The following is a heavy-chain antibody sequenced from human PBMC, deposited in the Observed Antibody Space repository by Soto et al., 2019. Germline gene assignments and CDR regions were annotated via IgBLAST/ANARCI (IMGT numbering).Heavy chain of an antibody. CDR1: GASINTGGYY. CDR3: ARARGYGLGALDI. D-gene: IGHD5-12*01. V-gene: IGHV4-31*02. Sequence: SETLSLTCNVSGASINTGGYYWSWIRQHPGKGLEWIGFVYYSGSTSYSPSLESRVSISVDPSKRQFYLALGPVTAADSAVYYCARARGYGLGALDIWGQGTTVT. J-gene: IGHJ3*02. CDR2: VYYSGST.